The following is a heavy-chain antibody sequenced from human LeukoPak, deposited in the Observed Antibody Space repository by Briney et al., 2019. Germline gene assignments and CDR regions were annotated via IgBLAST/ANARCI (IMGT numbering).Heavy chain of an antibody. J-gene: IGHJ6*03. CDR3: ARVQKVLGGYMDV. Sequence: SETLSLTCTVSGGSFSSYYWSWLPQPPGKGLEWIGYIYYSGNTKINDNPSLESRVTISLDTSKNQISLKLSSVTAADTAIYYCARVQKVLGGYMDVWGKGTTVTVSS. CDR1: GGSFSSYY. V-gene: IGHV4-59*01. D-gene: IGHD2/OR15-2a*01. CDR2: IYYSGNTKI.